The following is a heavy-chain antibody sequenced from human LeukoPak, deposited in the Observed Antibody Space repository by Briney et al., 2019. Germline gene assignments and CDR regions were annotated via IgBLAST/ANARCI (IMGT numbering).Heavy chain of an antibody. V-gene: IGHV3-53*01. CDR2: IYNGGST. J-gene: IGHJ4*02. Sequence: QPGGSLRLSCAASGFTVSSSYMNWVRQAPGKGLEWVSAIYNGGSTYYAESGKGRFTISRDNSKNTLYLQMNSLRAEDTAVYYCARDANKKNYFDCWGQGTLVTVSS. CDR3: ARDANKKNYFDC. D-gene: IGHD2/OR15-2a*01. CDR1: GFTVSSSY.